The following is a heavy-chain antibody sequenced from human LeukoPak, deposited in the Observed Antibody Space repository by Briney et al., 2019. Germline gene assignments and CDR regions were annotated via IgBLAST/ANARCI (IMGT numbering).Heavy chain of an antibody. CDR2: ISGGGGNT. Sequence: PGGSLTLSCAASGFSFSSYAMSWVRQTPGKGLEWVSAISGGGGNTYYADSVKGRFTISRDNSKNTMYLQMNSLRAEDTAVYYCAKDKRGGPYGVDNWGQGTLVTVSS. V-gene: IGHV3-23*01. CDR3: AKDKRGGPYGVDN. J-gene: IGHJ4*02. D-gene: IGHD2-8*01. CDR1: GFSFSSYA.